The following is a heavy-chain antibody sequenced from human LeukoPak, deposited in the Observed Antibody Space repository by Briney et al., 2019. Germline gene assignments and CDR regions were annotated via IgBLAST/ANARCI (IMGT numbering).Heavy chain of an antibody. D-gene: IGHD3-22*01. CDR1: GYSFTSYW. J-gene: IGHJ4*02. V-gene: IGHV5-51*01. Sequence: GESLKISCKGSGYSFTSYWIGWVRQMPGKGLEWMGIIYPGDSDTRYSPSFQGQVTISADKSISTAYLQWSSLKASDTAMYYCARHRERYYDSSGYVDYWGQGTLVTVSS. CDR3: ARHRERYYDSSGYVDY. CDR2: IYPGDSDT.